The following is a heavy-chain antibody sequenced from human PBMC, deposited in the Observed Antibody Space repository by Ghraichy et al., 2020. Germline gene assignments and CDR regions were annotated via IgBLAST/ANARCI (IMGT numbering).Heavy chain of an antibody. CDR3: ARGEATAGTLLVY. J-gene: IGHJ4*02. Sequence: GESLRLSCAASGFTVSSNYMSWVRQAPGKGLEWVSVIYSGGSTYYADSVRGRFTISRDNPKSTLYLQMNSLRVEDTAVYYCARGEATAGTLLVYWGQGTLVTGSS. D-gene: IGHD6-13*01. CDR2: IYSGGST. V-gene: IGHV3-66*01. CDR1: GFTVSSNY.